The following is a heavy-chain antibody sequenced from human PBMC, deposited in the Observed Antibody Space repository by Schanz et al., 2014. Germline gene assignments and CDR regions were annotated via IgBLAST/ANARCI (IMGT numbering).Heavy chain of an antibody. CDR2: ISAFDDKT. CDR3: ARDHTTESYYSAGPPIDY. J-gene: IGHJ4*02. CDR1: GYSFTTYG. Sequence: QVQLVQSAPEVKKPGASVKVSCKASGYSFTTYGLNWVRQAPGQGPEWMGWISAFDDKTDYAQNFQGRLIMTTDTSTTTVYMELRGLRSDDTAVYYCARDHTTESYYSAGPPIDYWGQGTLLTVSS. D-gene: IGHD1-26*01. V-gene: IGHV1-18*01.